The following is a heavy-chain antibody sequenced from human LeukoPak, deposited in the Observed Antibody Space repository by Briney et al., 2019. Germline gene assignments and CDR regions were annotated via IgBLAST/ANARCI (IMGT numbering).Heavy chain of an antibody. J-gene: IGHJ4*02. D-gene: IGHD5-18*01. V-gene: IGHV1-2*02. CDR2: INPNSGST. CDR1: GYSFTGYY. CDR3: GRDLDTAGCYFYF. Sequence: ASVKVSCKASGYSFTGYYMHWVRQPPGQGLEWMGWINPNSGSTNYAPMIQGRVTIIRDTSINTAYMELSRLTADAPAVYYWGRDLDTAGCYFYFWGQGNLDSVFS.